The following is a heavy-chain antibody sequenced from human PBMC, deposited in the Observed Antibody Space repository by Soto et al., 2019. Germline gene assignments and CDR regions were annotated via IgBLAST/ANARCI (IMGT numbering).Heavy chain of an antibody. V-gene: IGHV3-23*01. CDR2: ITGGVGVT. CDR3: AKFQGAAFNKGYVHY. Sequence: EVQLLESGGGLVQPGGSLRLSCAASGFTFSSYAMTWVRQAPGKGLEWVYVITGGVGVTYYADSVKGRFTISRDNSKNTLYLQMNSLRAEDAAGYNSAKFQGAAFNKGYVHYWCQGPLVSVSS. J-gene: IGHJ4*02. CDR1: GFTFSSYA. D-gene: IGHD6-25*01.